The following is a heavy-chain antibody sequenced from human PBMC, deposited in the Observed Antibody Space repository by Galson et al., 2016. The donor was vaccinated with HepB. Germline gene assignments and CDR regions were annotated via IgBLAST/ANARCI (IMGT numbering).Heavy chain of an antibody. J-gene: IGHJ4*02. CDR2: ISGSSDRT. CDR1: GFTFSTYV. V-gene: IGHV3-23*01. Sequence: SLRLSCAASGFTFSTYVMNWVRQAPGKGLEWVSLISGSSDRTYYADSVKGRFTISRDNSKNTLYLQMSSLRVDDTAVYYCARLRWSYGGLRDWGQGTLVTVSS. D-gene: IGHD4-23*01. CDR3: ARLRWSYGGLRD.